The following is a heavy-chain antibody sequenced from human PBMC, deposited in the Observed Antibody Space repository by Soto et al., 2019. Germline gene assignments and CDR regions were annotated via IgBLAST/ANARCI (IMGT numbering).Heavy chain of an antibody. CDR3: ARVVGVVPFDAFDI. D-gene: IGHD3-3*01. V-gene: IGHV3-30-3*01. CDR2: ISYDGSNK. CDR1: GFTFSSYA. J-gene: IGHJ3*02. Sequence: PGGSLRLSCAASGFTFSSYAMHWVRQAPGKGLEWVAVISYDGSNKYYADSVKGRFPISRDNSKNTLYLQMNSLRAEDTAVYYCARVVGVVPFDAFDIWGQGTMVTVSS.